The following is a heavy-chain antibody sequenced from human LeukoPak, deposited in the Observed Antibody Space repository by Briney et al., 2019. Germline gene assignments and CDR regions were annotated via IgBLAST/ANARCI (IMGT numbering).Heavy chain of an antibody. CDR3: ARGNSGSYSQDWFDP. D-gene: IGHD1-26*01. J-gene: IGHJ5*02. Sequence: PGGSLRLSCAASGFTFSTYSMNWVRQAPGKGLEWVSSISSSSDYIYYADSVKGRFTISRDNAKNSLYLQMNSLRDDDMALYYCARGNSGSYSQDWFDPWGQGTLVTVSS. CDR1: GFTFSTYS. CDR2: ISSSSDYI. V-gene: IGHV3-21*04.